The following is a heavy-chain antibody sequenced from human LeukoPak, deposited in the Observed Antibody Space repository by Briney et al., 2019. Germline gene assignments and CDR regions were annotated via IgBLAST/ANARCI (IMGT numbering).Heavy chain of an antibody. Sequence: GGSLRLSCAASGFTFSSYRMNWVRQAPGKGLEWVSSISSSSSYIYYADSVKGRFTISRDNAKNSLYLQMNSLRAEDTAVYYCARDQKFDAFDIWGQGTMVTVSS. CDR2: ISSSSSYI. CDR1: GFTFSSYR. J-gene: IGHJ3*02. CDR3: ARDQKFDAFDI. V-gene: IGHV3-21*01.